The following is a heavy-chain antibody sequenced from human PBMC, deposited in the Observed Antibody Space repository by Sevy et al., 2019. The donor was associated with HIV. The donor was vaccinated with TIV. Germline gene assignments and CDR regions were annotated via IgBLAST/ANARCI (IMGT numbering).Heavy chain of an antibody. CDR2: IKQDGSEK. D-gene: IGHD3-9*01. CDR3: ARDRSPFDKDAFDI. V-gene: IGHV3-7*01. CDR1: GFTFSSYW. J-gene: IGHJ3*02. Sequence: GGSLRLSCAASGFTFSSYWMSWVRQAPGKGLEWVANIKQDGSEKYYVDSVKGRFTISRDNAKNSLYLQMNSLRAEDTAVYYCARDRSPFDKDAFDIWGRGTMVTVSS.